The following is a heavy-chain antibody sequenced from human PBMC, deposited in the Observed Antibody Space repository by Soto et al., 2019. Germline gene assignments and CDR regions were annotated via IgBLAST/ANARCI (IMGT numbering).Heavy chain of an antibody. Sequence: QVQPQESGPGLVKPSQTLSLTCSVSGGSFSSDSFIWSWVRQFPGKGLEWIGYINYSGTTYYNPSLRSRITMSVDTSKNQFSLNLSSVTAADTAVYYCARDHKWDGMDVWGQGTTVTVSS. CDR2: INYSGTT. CDR3: ARDHKWDGMDV. D-gene: IGHD1-26*01. J-gene: IGHJ6*02. V-gene: IGHV4-31*03. CDR1: GGSFSSDSFI.